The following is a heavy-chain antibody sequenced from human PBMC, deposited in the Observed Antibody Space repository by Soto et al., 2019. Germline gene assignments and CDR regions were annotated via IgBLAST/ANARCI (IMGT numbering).Heavy chain of an antibody. CDR1: GFTFSSYA. CDR3: ARDSLVGGRFFAWNGPFNT. CDR2: ISYDGSNK. J-gene: IGHJ3*02. D-gene: IGHD3-3*01. Sequence: GGSLRLSCAASGFTFSSYAMHWVRQAPGKGLEWVAVISYDGSNKYYADSVKGRFTISRDNSKNTLYLQMNSLRAEDTAVYYCARDSLVGGRFFAWNGPFNTWGQGTMVAVSS. V-gene: IGHV3-30-3*01.